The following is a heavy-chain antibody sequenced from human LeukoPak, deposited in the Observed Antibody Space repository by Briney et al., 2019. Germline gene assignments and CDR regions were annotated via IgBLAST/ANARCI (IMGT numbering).Heavy chain of an antibody. V-gene: IGHV1-46*01. J-gene: IGHJ1*01. CDR3: ARAYYDSSGHPYFQH. D-gene: IGHD3-22*01. CDR2: INPSGGST. Sequence: ASVKVSCKASGYTFTSYYMHWVRQAPGQGLEWMGIINPSGGSTSYAQKFQGRVTMTGDTSTSTVYMELSSLRSEDTAVYYCARAYYDSSGHPYFQHWGQGTLVTVSS. CDR1: GYTFTSYY.